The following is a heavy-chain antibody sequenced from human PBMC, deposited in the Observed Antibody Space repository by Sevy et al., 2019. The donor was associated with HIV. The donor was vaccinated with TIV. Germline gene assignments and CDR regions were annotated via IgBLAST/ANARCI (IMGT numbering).Heavy chain of an antibody. CDR3: GRHFSYDYWDGYNLNYFDM. D-gene: IGHD3-3*01. CDR2: IKYSGRA. V-gene: IGHV4-39*01. CDR1: GGSIGSNSYS. Sequence: SETLSLTCSVSGGSIGSNSYSWGWVRQPPGKGLEWIATIKYSGRASHNPSLESRVTIAVDPSKKQFSLQLTSVTAAETAVYFCGRHFSYDYWDGYNLNYFDMWGQGTLVTGSS. J-gene: IGHJ4*02.